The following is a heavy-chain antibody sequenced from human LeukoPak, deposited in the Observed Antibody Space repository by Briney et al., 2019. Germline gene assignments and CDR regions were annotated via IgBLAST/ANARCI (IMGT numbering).Heavy chain of an antibody. CDR2: ISAYNVNT. D-gene: IGHD4-11*01. Sequence: ASVKVSCKASGYTFHNYGISWVRQAPGQGLEWMGWISAYNVNTNDAQKLQGRVTMTTDTSTTTAYMELRSLRSDDTAVYYCARVPVSGPGARFDYWGQGTLVTVSS. CDR1: GYTFHNYG. J-gene: IGHJ4*02. V-gene: IGHV1-18*01. CDR3: ARVPVSGPGARFDY.